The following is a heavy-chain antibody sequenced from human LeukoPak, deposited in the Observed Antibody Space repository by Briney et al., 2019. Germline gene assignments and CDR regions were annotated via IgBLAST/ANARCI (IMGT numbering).Heavy chain of an antibody. CDR2: ISSSGTTI. J-gene: IGHJ6*02. CDR3: AKALATRHMDV. CDR1: GFTFSSHE. Sequence: GGSLRLSCAASGFTFSSHEMNWVRQAPGKRLEWVSYISSSGTTIYYADSVKGRFTISRDDAKNSLYLQMSSLRAEDTAVYYCAKALATRHMDVWGQGTTVTVSS. V-gene: IGHV3-48*03.